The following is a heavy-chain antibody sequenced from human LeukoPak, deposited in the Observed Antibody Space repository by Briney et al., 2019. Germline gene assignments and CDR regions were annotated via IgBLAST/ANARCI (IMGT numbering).Heavy chain of an antibody. CDR1: GASISSSSYY. J-gene: IGHJ5*02. CDR2: IYYSGST. V-gene: IGHV4-39*01. CDR3: ARVPGGALNWFDP. D-gene: IGHD1-1*01. Sequence: PSETLSLTCTVSGASISSSSYYWGWIRQPPGKGLEWIGSIYYSGSTYYNPSLKSRVTISVDTSKNQFSRKLSSVTAADTAVYYCARVPGGALNWFDPWGQGTLVTVSS.